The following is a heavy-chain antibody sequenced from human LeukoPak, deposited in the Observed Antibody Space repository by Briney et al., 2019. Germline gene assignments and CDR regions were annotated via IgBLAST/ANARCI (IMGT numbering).Heavy chain of an antibody. CDR2: INAGNGNT. V-gene: IGHV1-3*01. CDR3: ARAVAGTHLDAFDI. J-gene: IGHJ3*02. D-gene: IGHD6-19*01. Sequence: ASVNVSCKASGYTFTGYAMHWVRQAPGQRLEWMGWINAGNGNTKYSQKFQGRVTITRDTSASTAYMELSSLRSEDTAVYYCARAVAGTHLDAFDIWGQGTMVTVSS. CDR1: GYTFTGYA.